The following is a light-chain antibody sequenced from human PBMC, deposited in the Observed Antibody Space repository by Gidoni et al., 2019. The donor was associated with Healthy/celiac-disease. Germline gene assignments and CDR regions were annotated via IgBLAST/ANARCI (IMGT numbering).Light chain of an antibody. V-gene: IGKV2-28*01. CDR3: MQALQTPRT. CDR2: LGS. Sequence: DIVMTQSPLSLRVTPGEPASISCRPSQSLLHSNGYNYLDWYLQKPGQSPQLLIYLGSNRASGVPDRFSGSGSGTDFTLKISRVEAEDVGVYYCMQALQTPRTFXXXTKLEIK. J-gene: IGKJ2*01. CDR1: QSLLHSNGYNY.